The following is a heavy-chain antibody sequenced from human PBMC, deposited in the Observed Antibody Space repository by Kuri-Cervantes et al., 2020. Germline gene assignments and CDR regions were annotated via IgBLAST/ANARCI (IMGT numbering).Heavy chain of an antibody. CDR2: IIPIFGTA. V-gene: IGHV1-69*05. CDR1: GGTFSSYA. CDR3: ARADNYDYVWGSTFGY. J-gene: IGHJ4*02. D-gene: IGHD3-16*01. Sequence: SVKVSCKASGGTFSSYAISWVRQAPGQGLEWMGGIIPIFGTANYAQKFQGRVTITTDESTSTAYMELSSLRSEDTAVYYCARADNYDYVWGSTFGYWGQGTLVTVSS.